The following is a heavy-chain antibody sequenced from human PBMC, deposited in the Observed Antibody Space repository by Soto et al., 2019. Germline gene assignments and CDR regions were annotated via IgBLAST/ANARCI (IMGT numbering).Heavy chain of an antibody. CDR1: GFTFSGIA. J-gene: IGHJ5*02. CDR3: AKALRFTSSALDS. Sequence: QVQLVESGGGVVRPGNSLTLACAASGFTFSGIAMHWVRQAPGKGLEWVAVVSYDATNKFYGESVKGRFTVSRDNSKHTLYLHMTSLRPEEAATYYCAKALRFTSSALDSWGQGSLVIVS. D-gene: IGHD2-2*01. V-gene: IGHV3-30*18. CDR2: VSYDATNK.